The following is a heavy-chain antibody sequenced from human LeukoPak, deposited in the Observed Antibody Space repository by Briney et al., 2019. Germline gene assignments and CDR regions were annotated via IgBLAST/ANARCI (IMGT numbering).Heavy chain of an antibody. CDR2: IYYSGST. CDR1: GGSISSGGYY. J-gene: IGHJ4*02. V-gene: IGHV4-31*03. D-gene: IGHD5-24*01. Sequence: SETLSLTCTVSGGSISSGGYYWSWIRQHPGKGLEWIGYIYYSGSTYYNPSLKSRVTISVDTSKNQFSLKLSSVTAADTAVHYCARVRDGYNNFFDYWGQGTLVTVSS. CDR3: ARVRDGYNNFFDY.